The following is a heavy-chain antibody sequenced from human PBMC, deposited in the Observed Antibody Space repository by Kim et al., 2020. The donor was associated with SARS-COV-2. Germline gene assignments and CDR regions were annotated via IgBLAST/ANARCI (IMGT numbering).Heavy chain of an antibody. CDR1: GFTFSSYS. Sequence: GGSLRLSCAASGFTFSSYSMNWVRQAPGKGLEWVSSISSSSSYIYYADSVKGRFTISRDNAKNSLYLQMNSLRAEDTAVYYCARLGNTMVRGALFHWGQGTLVTVSS. V-gene: IGHV3-21*01. CDR2: ISSSSSYI. D-gene: IGHD3-10*01. J-gene: IGHJ4*02. CDR3: ARLGNTMVRGALFH.